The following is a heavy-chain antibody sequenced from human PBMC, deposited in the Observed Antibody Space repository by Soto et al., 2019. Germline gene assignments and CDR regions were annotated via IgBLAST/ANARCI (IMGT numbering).Heavy chain of an antibody. J-gene: IGHJ4*02. V-gene: IGHV3-33*01. D-gene: IGHD3-10*01. CDR1: GFTFSSYG. Sequence: GGSLRLSCAASGFTFSSYGMHWVRQAPGKGLEWVAVIWYDGSNKYYADSVKGRFTISRDNSKNTLYLQMNSLRAEDTAVYYCARDRSPTELLWFGELLTLPDNWGQGTLVTVSS. CDR2: IWYDGSNK. CDR3: ARDRSPTELLWFGELLTLPDN.